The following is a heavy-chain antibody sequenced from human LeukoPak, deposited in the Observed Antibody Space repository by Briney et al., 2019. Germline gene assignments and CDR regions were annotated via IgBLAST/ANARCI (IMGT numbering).Heavy chain of an antibody. V-gene: IGHV1-46*01. J-gene: IGHJ4*02. CDR1: GYTFTSNY. Sequence: ASVKVSCKASGYTFTSNYMHWVRQAPGQGLEWMGMIYPRDGSTSYAQKFQGRVTVTRDTSTSTVHMDLSGLRSEDTAVYYCARDQEGFDYWGQGTLVTVSS. CDR2: IYPRDGST. CDR3: ARDQEGFDY.